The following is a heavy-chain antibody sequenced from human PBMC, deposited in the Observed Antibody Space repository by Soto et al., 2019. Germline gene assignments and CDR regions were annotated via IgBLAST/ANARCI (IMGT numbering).Heavy chain of an antibody. CDR1: GFTFSSYE. J-gene: IGHJ6*02. CDR3: AREGVDTAMAGPYYYYGMDV. D-gene: IGHD5-18*01. CDR2: ISSSGSTI. Sequence: GGSLRLSCAASGFTFSSYEMNWVRQAPGKGLEWVSYISSSGSTIYYADSVKGRFTISRDNGKNSLYLQMNSLRAEDTAVYYCAREGVDTAMAGPYYYYGMDVWGQGTTVTVPS. V-gene: IGHV3-48*03.